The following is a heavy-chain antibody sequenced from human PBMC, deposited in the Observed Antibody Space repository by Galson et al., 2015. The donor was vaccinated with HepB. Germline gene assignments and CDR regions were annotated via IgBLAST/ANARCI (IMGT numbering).Heavy chain of an antibody. Sequence: QSGAEVKKPGESLKISCKGSGYSFTSYWIGWVRQMPGKGLEWMGIIYPGDSDTRYSPSFQGQVTISADKSISTAYLQWSSLKASDTAMYYCARLSDNSIMITFGGPPDYWGQGTLVTVSS. CDR2: IYPGDSDT. J-gene: IGHJ4*02. CDR1: GYSFTSYW. D-gene: IGHD3-16*01. CDR3: ARLSDNSIMITFGGPPDY. V-gene: IGHV5-51*01.